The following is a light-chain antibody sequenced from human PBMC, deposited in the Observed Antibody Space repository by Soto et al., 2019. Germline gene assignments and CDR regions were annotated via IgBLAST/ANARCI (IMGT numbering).Light chain of an antibody. CDR3: SSYAGTNNYV. Sequence: QSVLTQPPSASGSPGQSVTISCTGTSSDVGAYHYVSWYQQHPGKAPTLIIYEVSQRPSGVPDRFSGSKSGNTASLTVSGLQADDEADYYCSSYAGTNNYVFGTGTKVT. J-gene: IGLJ1*01. CDR1: SSDVGAYHY. V-gene: IGLV2-8*01. CDR2: EVS.